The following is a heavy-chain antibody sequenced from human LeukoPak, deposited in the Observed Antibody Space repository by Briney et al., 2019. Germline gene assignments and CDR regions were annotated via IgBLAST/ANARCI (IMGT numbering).Heavy chain of an antibody. CDR1: GFTVSSNF. V-gene: IGHV3-53*01. CDR2: IYSGGST. CDR3: ARDHSGYDYARGFDY. D-gene: IGHD5-12*01. J-gene: IGHJ4*02. Sequence: GGSLRLSCAASGFTVSSNFMSWVRQAPGKGLEWVSVIYSGGSTYYADSVKGRFTISRDNSKNTLYLQMNSLRAEDTAVYYCARDHSGYDYARGFDYWGQGTLVTVSS.